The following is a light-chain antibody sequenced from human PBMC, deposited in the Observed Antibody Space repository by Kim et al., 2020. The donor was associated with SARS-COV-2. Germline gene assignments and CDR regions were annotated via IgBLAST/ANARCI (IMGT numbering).Light chain of an antibody. J-gene: IGLJ3*02. CDR1: TGAVTSGHY. V-gene: IGLV7-46*01. CDR2: DTS. Sequence: QAVVTQEPSLTVSPGGTVTLTCGSSTGAVTSGHYPYWFQQKPGQAPTTLIYDTSNTHSWTPARFSGSLLGGKAALTLSGAQPEDEAEYYCLLYYSGARVFGGGTKLTVL. CDR3: LLYYSGARV.